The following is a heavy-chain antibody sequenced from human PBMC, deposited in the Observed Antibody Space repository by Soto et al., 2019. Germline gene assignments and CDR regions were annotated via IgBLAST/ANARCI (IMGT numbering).Heavy chain of an antibody. CDR2: ISGSGGST. CDR1: GFTFSSYA. V-gene: IGHV3-23*01. J-gene: IGHJ5*02. Sequence: EVQLLESGGGLVQPGGSLRLSCAASGFTFSSYAMSWVRQAPGKGLGWVSAISGSGGSTYYADSVKGRFTISRDNSKNTLYLQMNSLRAEDTAVYYCAKDRKLERTHNWFDPWGQGTLVTVSS. CDR3: AKDRKLERTHNWFDP. D-gene: IGHD1-1*01.